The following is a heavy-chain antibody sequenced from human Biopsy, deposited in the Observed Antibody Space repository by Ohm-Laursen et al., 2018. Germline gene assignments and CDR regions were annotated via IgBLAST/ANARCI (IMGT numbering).Heavy chain of an antibody. J-gene: IGHJ4*02. Sequence: SAKVSCKASGYTLTELSIHWVRQTGGKGLEWMGGFDREERKTVYAEKFQGRVTMTEDTSTDTVYMEVTSLRSDDTAVYYCATGPYYDTRFYYNVRPFDFWGQGTLVTVSS. CDR2: FDREERKT. D-gene: IGHD3-10*01. V-gene: IGHV1-24*01. CDR1: GYTLTELS. CDR3: ATGPYYDTRFYYNVRPFDF.